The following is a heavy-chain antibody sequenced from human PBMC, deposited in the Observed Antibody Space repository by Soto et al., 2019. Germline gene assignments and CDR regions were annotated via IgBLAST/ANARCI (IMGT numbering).Heavy chain of an antibody. D-gene: IGHD2-15*01. CDR2: IKQDGSEN. CDR1: GLTFSSYW. CDR3: ARDLLRGPNWFDH. Sequence: GVSLRLSWVASGLTFSSYWMSWVRQAPGKGLEWVGSIKQDGSENYYVDSVKGRCTISRDNAKKSLYLQMHSLRAEDTAVYYCARDLLRGPNWFDHWGQGTLVTVSS. J-gene: IGHJ5*02. V-gene: IGHV3-7*03.